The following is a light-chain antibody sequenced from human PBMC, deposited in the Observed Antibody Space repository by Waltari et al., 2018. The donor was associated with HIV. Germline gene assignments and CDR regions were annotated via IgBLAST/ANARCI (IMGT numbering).Light chain of an antibody. CDR3: ISYTTSSIPYV. Sequence: QSALTQPASVSGSPGQSITISCTGTSSDVGGYNFVSWYQQYPGKAPKLMIYEVSNRPSGVSDRFSGSKSANTASLTISGLRAEDEADYYCISYTTSSIPYVLGTGTTVTVL. CDR1: SSDVGGYNF. CDR2: EVS. J-gene: IGLJ1*01. V-gene: IGLV2-14*01.